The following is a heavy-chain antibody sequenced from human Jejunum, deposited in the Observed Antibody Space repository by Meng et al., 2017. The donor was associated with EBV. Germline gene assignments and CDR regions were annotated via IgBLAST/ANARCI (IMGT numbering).Heavy chain of an antibody. J-gene: IGHJ4*02. D-gene: IGHD3-22*01. CDR1: GYTFTTYA. Sequence: QVELVQSGSELKKPXASVKVSCKASGYTFTTYAMNWVRQAPGQGLEWMGWINTDTGNPTYAQGFTGRFVFSLDKSVSTAYLQISNLGAEDTAVYYCARLVGYFYDSRGYPYYWGQGTLGTVSS. CDR3: ARLVGYFYDSRGYPYY. V-gene: IGHV7-4-1*02. CDR2: INTDTGNP.